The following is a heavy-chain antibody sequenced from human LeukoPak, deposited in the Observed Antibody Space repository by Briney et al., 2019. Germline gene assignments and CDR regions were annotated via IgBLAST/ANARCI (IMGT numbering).Heavy chain of an antibody. Sequence: SVKVSCKASGGNFRNYGFHWARQAPGQGLEWMGGMLPIFGTANYAQKFQGRVTITADESTSTAYMELSSLRSEDTAVYYCARDRGDCSSTSCPPNYYYYYYMDVWGKGTTVTVSS. J-gene: IGHJ6*03. D-gene: IGHD2-2*01. CDR2: MLPIFGTA. CDR1: GGNFRNYG. CDR3: ARDRGDCSSTSCPPNYYYYYYMDV. V-gene: IGHV1-69*13.